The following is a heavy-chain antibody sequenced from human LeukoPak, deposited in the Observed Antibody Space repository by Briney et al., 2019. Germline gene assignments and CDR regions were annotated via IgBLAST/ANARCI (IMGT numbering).Heavy chain of an antibody. CDR3: ARSQEDCSSTSCYSWFDP. V-gene: IGHV1-69*13. J-gene: IGHJ5*02. CDR1: GDTFSSYA. D-gene: IGHD2-2*01. Sequence: ASVKVSCKASGDTFSSYAISWVRQAPGQGLEWMGGIIPIFGTANYAQKFQGRVTITADESTSTAYMELSSLRSEDTAVYYCARSQEDCSSTSCYSWFDPWGQGTLVTVSS. CDR2: IIPIFGTA.